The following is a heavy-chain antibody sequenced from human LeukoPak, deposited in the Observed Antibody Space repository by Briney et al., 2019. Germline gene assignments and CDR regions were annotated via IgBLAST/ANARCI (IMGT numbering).Heavy chain of an antibody. CDR3: AKDGRRIVGATYFDY. D-gene: IGHD1-26*01. CDR2: TCGSGGST. Sequence: GGALRLSCAASRFTFSRYAMSRVCEAPGRGVEWVSATCGSGGSTYYADSVKGRFTISRDNSKNTLYLQMNSLRAEDTAVYYCAKDGRRIVGATYFDYWGQGALVTVSS. V-gene: IGHV3-23*01. CDR1: RFTFSRYA. J-gene: IGHJ4*02.